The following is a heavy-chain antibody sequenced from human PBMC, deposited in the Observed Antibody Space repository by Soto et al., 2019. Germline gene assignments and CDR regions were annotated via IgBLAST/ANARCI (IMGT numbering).Heavy chain of an antibody. CDR1: GFTFSSYS. J-gene: IGHJ4*02. CDR2: ISSSSSYI. V-gene: IGHV3-21*01. Sequence: EVQLVESGGGLVKPGGSLRLSCAASGFTFSSYSMNWVRQAPGKGLEWVSSISSSSSYIYYADSVKGRFTISRDNAKNSLYLQLNSLTAEDTSVYYCARESTGTTGYAYWGQVTLVTVSS. CDR3: ARESTGTTGYAY. D-gene: IGHD1-1*01.